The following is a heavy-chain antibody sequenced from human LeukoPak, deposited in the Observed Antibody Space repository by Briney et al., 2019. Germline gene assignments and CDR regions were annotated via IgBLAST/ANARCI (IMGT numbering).Heavy chain of an antibody. Sequence: PGGSLRLSCAASGFTFSSYAMSWVRQAPGKGLEWVSAISGSGGSTYYADSVKGRFTISRDNSKNTLYLQMNSLRAKDTAVYYCAKDPARIAAAGTGYDYWGQGTLVTVSS. V-gene: IGHV3-23*01. D-gene: IGHD6-13*01. CDR3: AKDPARIAAAGTGYDY. J-gene: IGHJ4*02. CDR2: ISGSGGST. CDR1: GFTFSSYA.